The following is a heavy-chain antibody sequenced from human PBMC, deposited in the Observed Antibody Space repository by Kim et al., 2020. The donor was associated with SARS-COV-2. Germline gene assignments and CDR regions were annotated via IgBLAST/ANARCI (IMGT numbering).Heavy chain of an antibody. CDR2: IYYSGTS. Sequence: SETLSLNCTVSGGSISSSGYYWGWIRQPPGMGLEWIGTIYYSGTSYYNPSLKSRVAISVDTSKDQFSLKLTSVTAADTAVYYCAKVDSSGWYDFDYWGQGTLVTVSS. CDR1: GGSISSSGYY. J-gene: IGHJ4*02. CDR3: AKVDSSGWYDFDY. V-gene: IGHV4-39*07. D-gene: IGHD6-19*01.